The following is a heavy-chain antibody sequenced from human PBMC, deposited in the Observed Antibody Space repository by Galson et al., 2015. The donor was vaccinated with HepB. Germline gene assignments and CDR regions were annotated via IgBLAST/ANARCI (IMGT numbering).Heavy chain of an antibody. Sequence: SETLSLTCAVSGGSISSSNWWGWVRQPPGKGLEWIGEIYHSGSTNYNPSLKSRVTISVDKSKNQFSLKLSSVTAADTAGYYCARDWDSSGWYPVQGGPYGMNVWGQGTRFTVSS. CDR2: IYHSGST. D-gene: IGHD6-19*01. CDR1: GGSISSSNW. V-gene: IGHV4-4*02. J-gene: IGHJ6*02. CDR3: ARDWDSSGWYPVQGGPYGMNV.